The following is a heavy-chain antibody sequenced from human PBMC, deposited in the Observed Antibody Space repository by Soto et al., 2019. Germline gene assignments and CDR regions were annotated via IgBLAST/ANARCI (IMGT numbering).Heavy chain of an antibody. D-gene: IGHD1-26*01. CDR2: ITGTGSTI. Sequence: EAQLVESGGGLVQPGGSLRLSCAASGFTFSRYEMNWVRQAPGKGLEWVAYITGTGSTIYYADSVKGRFTISRDNANNSLYLQMNNLRAEDTAVYYCVREEHRSGFNHKQFDSWGQGTLVTVSS. CDR3: VREEHRSGFNHKQFDS. CDR1: GFTFSRYE. V-gene: IGHV3-48*03. J-gene: IGHJ4*02.